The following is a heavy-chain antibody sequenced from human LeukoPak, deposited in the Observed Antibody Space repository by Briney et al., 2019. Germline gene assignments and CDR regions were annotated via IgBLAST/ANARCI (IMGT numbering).Heavy chain of an antibody. V-gene: IGHV3-23*01. CDR3: ARIGVDAFDI. CDR2: ISGSGGST. D-gene: IGHD2/OR15-2a*01. J-gene: IGHJ3*02. Sequence: PGGALRLSCSASAFTFSNYAMSWVRQAPGKGLEWVSVISGSGGSTYYANSVKGRFTISRDNAENSLYLQMNSLRAEDTAVYYCARIGVDAFDIWGQGTMVTVSS. CDR1: AFTFSNYA.